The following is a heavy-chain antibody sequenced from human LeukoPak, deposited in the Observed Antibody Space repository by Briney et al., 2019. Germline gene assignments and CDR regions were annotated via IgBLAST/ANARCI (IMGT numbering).Heavy chain of an antibody. Sequence: KPSETLSLTCTVSGGSVSSGSYYWSWIRQPPGKGPERIGYIYYSGSTNYNPSLKSRVTMSVDTSKNQFSLRLSSVTTADTAVYYCARHSAAIAAAGNDYWGQGTLVTVSS. D-gene: IGHD6-13*01. CDR2: IYYSGST. J-gene: IGHJ4*02. CDR1: GGSVSSGSYY. CDR3: ARHSAAIAAAGNDY. V-gene: IGHV4-61*01.